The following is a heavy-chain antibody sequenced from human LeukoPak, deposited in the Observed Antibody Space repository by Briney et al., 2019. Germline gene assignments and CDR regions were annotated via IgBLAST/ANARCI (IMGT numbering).Heavy chain of an antibody. CDR1: GFTFSSHA. Sequence: GGSLRLSCAASGFTFSSHAMSWVRQAPGKGLEWVSAISGSGGSTYYADSVKGRFTISRDNSKNTLYLQMNSLRAEDTAVYYCAKGHHIVGATYFDYWGQGTLVTVSS. CDR2: ISGSGGST. CDR3: AKGHHIVGATYFDY. D-gene: IGHD1-26*01. V-gene: IGHV3-23*01. J-gene: IGHJ4*02.